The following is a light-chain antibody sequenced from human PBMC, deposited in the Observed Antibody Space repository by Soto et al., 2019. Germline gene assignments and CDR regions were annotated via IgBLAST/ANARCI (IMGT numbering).Light chain of an antibody. V-gene: IGLV2-14*01. CDR2: EVT. J-gene: IGLJ1*01. Sequence: QSALTQPASVSGYPGPSITISCTGTSSDVGASKYVSWYQQHPGEAPKLILYEVTYRPSGVSNRFSGAKSGNTASLTVSGLRAEDEADYYCSSKTSSGTLYVFGAGTKLTVL. CDR3: SSKTSSGTLYV. CDR1: SSDVGASKY.